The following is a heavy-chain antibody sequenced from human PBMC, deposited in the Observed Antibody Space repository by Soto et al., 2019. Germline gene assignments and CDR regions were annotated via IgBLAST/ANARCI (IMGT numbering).Heavy chain of an antibody. CDR2: ISANNGNT. D-gene: IGHD1-1*01. CDR1: GYTFTTSG. J-gene: IGHJ5*02. CDR3: AKCGNWNDASEP. V-gene: IGHV1-18*01. Sequence: QVQLVQSGAEVKKPGASVKVSCKASGYTFTTSGITWVRQAPGQGLEWMGWISANNGNTNYAPNVHGRLTMTPDRATSTGYMELRSLKTGDTAVYYRAKCGNWNDASEPWGHGTLVTVS.